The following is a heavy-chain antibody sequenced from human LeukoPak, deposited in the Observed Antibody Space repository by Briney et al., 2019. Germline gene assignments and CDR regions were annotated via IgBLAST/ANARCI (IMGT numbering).Heavy chain of an antibody. J-gene: IGHJ4*02. CDR1: GLTFSSYG. CDR2: IYHSGTT. CDR3: ARQTGSGLFILP. V-gene: IGHV4-34*01. Sequence: GSLRLSCAASGLTFSSYGMSWVRQPPGKGLEWIGEIYHSGTTYYNASLKSQVSISIDTSKNQFSLRLTSVTAADTAVYYCARQTGSGLFILPGGQGTLVTVSS. D-gene: IGHD3/OR15-3a*01.